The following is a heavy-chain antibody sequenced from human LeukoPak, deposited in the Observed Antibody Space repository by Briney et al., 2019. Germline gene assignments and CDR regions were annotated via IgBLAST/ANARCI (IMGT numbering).Heavy chain of an antibody. CDR1: GFTFSNAW. D-gene: IGHD3-10*01. Sequence: GGSLRLSCAASGFTFSNAWMSWVRQAPGKGLEWVGRIKSKTDGGTTDYAAPVKGRFTISRDDSKNTLYLQMSSLKTEDTAVYYCTTDLWFGELFGAFDIWGQGTMVTVSS. J-gene: IGHJ3*02. CDR2: IKSKTDGGTT. V-gene: IGHV3-15*01. CDR3: TTDLWFGELFGAFDI.